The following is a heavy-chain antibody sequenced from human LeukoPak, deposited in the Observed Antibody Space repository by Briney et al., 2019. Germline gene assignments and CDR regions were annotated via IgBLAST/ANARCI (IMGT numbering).Heavy chain of an antibody. CDR2: IYSGGST. CDR3: ARESYCSNGVCYRTYYFDY. V-gene: IGHV3-66*01. CDR1: GFTVSSDY. J-gene: IGHJ4*02. D-gene: IGHD2-8*01. Sequence: GGSLRLSCAASGFTVSSDYMSWVRQAPGKGLEWVSVIYSGGSTYYADSVKGRFTISRDNSKNTLYLQMNSLRAEDTAVYYCARESYCSNGVCYRTYYFDYWGQGTLVTVSS.